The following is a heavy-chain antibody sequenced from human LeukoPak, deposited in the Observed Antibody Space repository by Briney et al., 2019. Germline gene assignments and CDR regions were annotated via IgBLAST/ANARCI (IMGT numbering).Heavy chain of an antibody. V-gene: IGHV1-2*02. J-gene: IGHJ1*01. CDR3: ARGGYYYDSSGYYHPAYFQH. CDR1: GYTFTGYY. CDR2: INPNSGGT. Sequence: GASVKVSCKASGYTFTGYYMHWVRQAPGQGLEWMGWINPNSGGTNYAQKFQGRVTMTRDTSISTAYMELSRLRSDDTAVYYCARGGYYYDSSGYYHPAYFQHWGQGTLVTVSS. D-gene: IGHD3-22*01.